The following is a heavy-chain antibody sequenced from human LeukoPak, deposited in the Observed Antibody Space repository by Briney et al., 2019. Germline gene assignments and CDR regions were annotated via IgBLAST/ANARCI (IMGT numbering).Heavy chain of an antibody. J-gene: IGHJ4*02. V-gene: IGHV3-48*01. Sequence: AGGSLRLSCAAPGFTLSSYSMNWVRQAPGKGLEWISYINSDIYSNTIYYADTAKGRFTISRDNSKNTLYLQMNSLRAEDTAVYYCAKGVWMATRTSADYWGQGTLVTVSS. CDR2: INSDIYSNTI. CDR1: GFTLSSYS. D-gene: IGHD5-24*01. CDR3: AKGVWMATRTSADY.